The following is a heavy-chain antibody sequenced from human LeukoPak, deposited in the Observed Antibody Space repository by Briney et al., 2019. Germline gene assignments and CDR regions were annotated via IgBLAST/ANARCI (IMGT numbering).Heavy chain of an antibody. CDR1: GGSFSGYY. Sequence: SETLALTWAVYGGSFSGYYWSWIRQAPGKGLEWIGGIKHSGSTNYNPSLKSRVTISVETSKNQFSVKLSAVTAADAAGCYCAREGAYCSSTSCQYGKRYYYYYCMHVWGKGTTVTVSS. V-gene: IGHV4-34*01. D-gene: IGHD2-2*01. CDR2: IKHSGST. CDR3: AREGAYCSSTSCQYGKRYYYYYCMHV. J-gene: IGHJ6*04.